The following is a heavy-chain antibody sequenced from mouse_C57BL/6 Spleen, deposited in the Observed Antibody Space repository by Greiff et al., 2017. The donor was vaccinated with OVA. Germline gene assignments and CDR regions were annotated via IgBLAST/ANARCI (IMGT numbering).Heavy chain of an antibody. CDR2: INPYNGDT. D-gene: IGHD2-4*01. V-gene: IGHV1-20*01. Sequence: EVQLQESGPELVKPGDSVKISSKASGYSFTGYFMNWVMQSHGKSLEWIGRINPYNGDTFYNQKFKGKATLTVDKSSSTAHMELRSLTSEDSAVYYCARYYDDGNFDVWGTGTTVTVSS. CDR3: ARYYDDGNFDV. CDR1: GYSFTGYF. J-gene: IGHJ1*03.